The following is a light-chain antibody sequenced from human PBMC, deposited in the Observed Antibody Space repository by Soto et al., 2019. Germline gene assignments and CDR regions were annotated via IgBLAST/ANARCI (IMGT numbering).Light chain of an antibody. Sequence: QTVVTQSSSASASLGSSVKLTCTLSSGHSSYIIAWHQQQPGKAPRYLMKLEGSGSYNKGSGVPDRLSGSSSGADRYLTISNLQFEDEADYYCETWDFNTRVFGGGTKLTVL. CDR1: SGHSSYI. CDR2: LEGSGSY. CDR3: ETWDFNTRV. V-gene: IGLV4-60*02. J-gene: IGLJ3*02.